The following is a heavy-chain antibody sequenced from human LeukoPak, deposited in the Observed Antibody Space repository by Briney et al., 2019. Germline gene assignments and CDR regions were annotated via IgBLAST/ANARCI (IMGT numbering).Heavy chain of an antibody. V-gene: IGHV1-46*01. CDR1: GYTFTSYY. CDR2: SNPSGGSS. Sequence: ASVKVSCKASGYTFTSYYIHWVRQAPGQGLEWMGISNPSGGSSNYAQKFQGRVTMTRDTSTSTVYMELSSLRSEDTVVYYCARWTITYLDYWGQGTLVTVSS. J-gene: IGHJ4*02. D-gene: IGHD1-14*01. CDR3: ARWTITYLDY.